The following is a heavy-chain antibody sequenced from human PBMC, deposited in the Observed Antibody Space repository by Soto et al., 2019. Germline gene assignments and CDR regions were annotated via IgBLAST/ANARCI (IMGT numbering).Heavy chain of an antibody. J-gene: IGHJ4*02. CDR3: AKGAVTSIFAYFDY. CDR2: ISWNSGNI. D-gene: IGHD3-3*01. V-gene: IGHV3-9*01. CDR1: GFTFVEYA. Sequence: EVHLVESGGGLVQPGRSLRRSCAASGFTFVEYAMHWVRQVPGKGLEWVSSISWNSGNIVYADSVKGRFTLSRDGANISLYLQMNSLKTEDTALYYCAKGAVTSIFAYFDYWGQGTLVTVSS.